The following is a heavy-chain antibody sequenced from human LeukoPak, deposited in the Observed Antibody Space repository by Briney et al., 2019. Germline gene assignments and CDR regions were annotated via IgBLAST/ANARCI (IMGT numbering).Heavy chain of an antibody. CDR2: INHSGST. Sequence: SETLSLTCAVYGGSFSGYYWSWIRQPPGKGLEWIGEINHSGSTNYNPSLKSRVTISVDTSKNQFSLKLSSVTAAHTAVYYCARNTYYYDSSGYKYYFDYGGQGTLVTVSS. J-gene: IGHJ4*02. V-gene: IGHV4-34*01. D-gene: IGHD3-22*01. CDR1: GGSFSGYY. CDR3: ARNTYYYDSSGYKYYFDY.